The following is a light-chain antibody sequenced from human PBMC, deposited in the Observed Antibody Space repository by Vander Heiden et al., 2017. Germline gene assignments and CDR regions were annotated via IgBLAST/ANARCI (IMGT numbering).Light chain of an antibody. CDR2: GAS. CDR1: QSVSSSY. J-gene: IGKJ4*01. CDR3: QQYGTSRST. V-gene: IGKV3-20*01. Sequence: EIVLTQSPGTLSLSPGERATLSCRASQSVSSSYLAWYQQKPGKAPRLLIYGASSRATGIPDRFSGSGSGTDFTLTISRLEPEDFAVYYCQQYGTSRSTFGGGTKVEIK.